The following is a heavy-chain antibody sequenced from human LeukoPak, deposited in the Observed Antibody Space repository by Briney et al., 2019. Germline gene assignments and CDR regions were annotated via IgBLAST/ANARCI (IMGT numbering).Heavy chain of an antibody. V-gene: IGHV4-34*01. D-gene: IGHD5-12*01. CDR1: GGSFSGYF. Sequence: KSSETLSLTCAVYGGSFSGYFWSWIRQPPGKRLEWIGEVNHSGIDNYNPSLKSRFSISVDTSNNQFSLKVNSVTAADTAVYYCARGVATVPPLRYWGQGTLVTVSS. J-gene: IGHJ4*02. CDR2: VNHSGID. CDR3: ARGVATVPPLRY.